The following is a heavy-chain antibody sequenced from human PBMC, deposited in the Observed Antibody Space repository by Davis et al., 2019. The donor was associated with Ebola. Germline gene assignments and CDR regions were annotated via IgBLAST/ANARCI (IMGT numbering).Heavy chain of an antibody. V-gene: IGHV5-51*01. CDR3: ARRVSIAAREFDP. Sequence: PGGSLRPSCQRSAYSFTSYWIGWLRQLPEKGLEWMGIIYPGDSETRYSPSFQGQVTLSADKSISTAYLQWGSLKASDTAMYYCARRVSIAAREFDPWGQGTLVTVSS. J-gene: IGHJ5*02. CDR2: IYPGDSET. D-gene: IGHD6-6*01. CDR1: AYSFTSYW.